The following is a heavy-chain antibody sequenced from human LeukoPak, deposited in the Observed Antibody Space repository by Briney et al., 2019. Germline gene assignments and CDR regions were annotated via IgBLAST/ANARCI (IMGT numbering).Heavy chain of an antibody. CDR2: IYTSGST. J-gene: IGHJ4*02. V-gene: IGHV4-61*02. CDR3: ARTAVGDFGVVTYFDY. D-gene: IGHD3-3*01. Sequence: PSETLSLTCTVSGGSISSGSYYWSWIRQPAGKGLEWIVRIYTSGSTNYNPSLKSRVTISVDTSKNQFSLKLSSVTAADTAVYYCARTAVGDFGVVTYFDYWGQGTLVTVSS. CDR1: GGSISSGSYY.